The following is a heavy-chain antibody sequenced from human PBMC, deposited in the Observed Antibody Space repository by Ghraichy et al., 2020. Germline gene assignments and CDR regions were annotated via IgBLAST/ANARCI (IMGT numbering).Heavy chain of an antibody. V-gene: IGHV3-7*01. CDR1: GFTFSSYW. CDR3: ARDHKSMGGLI. D-gene: IGHD2/OR15-2a*01. Sequence: GGSLILSCAASGFTFSSYWMSWVRQAPGKGLEWVANIKRDGSEKYYVDSVKGRFTVSRDNANNSLYLQMNSLRAEDTAVYYCARDHKSMGGLIWGQGTMVTVSS. J-gene: IGHJ3*02. CDR2: IKRDGSEK.